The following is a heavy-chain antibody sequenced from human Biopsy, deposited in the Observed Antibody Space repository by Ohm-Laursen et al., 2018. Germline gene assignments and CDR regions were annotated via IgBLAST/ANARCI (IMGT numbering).Heavy chain of an antibody. CDR2: IDWDDAK. J-gene: IGHJ6*02. D-gene: IGHD2-2*02. CDR3: ARIPILVVPAAIVYRHRRHLQGLDV. CDR1: GFSLNTRGMS. Sequence: TQTLTLTCTLSGFSLNTRGMSATWIRQPPGKALEWLARIDWDDAKFYSESLKTRLTISKGTSENHVVLTLSDVAPVDTATYYCARIPILVVPAAIVYRHRRHLQGLDVWGQGTTVSVSS. V-gene: IGHV2-70*16.